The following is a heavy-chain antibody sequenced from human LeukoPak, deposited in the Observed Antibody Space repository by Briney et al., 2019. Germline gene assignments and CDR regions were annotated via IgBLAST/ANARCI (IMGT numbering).Heavy chain of an antibody. Sequence: SETLSLTCAVYGGSFSGYYWSWIRQPPGKGLEWIGEINHSGSTNYNPSLKSRVTISVDTSKNQFPLKLSSVTAADTAVYYCARGHANRGSSWYHSLKYGMDVWGQGTTVTVSS. CDR2: INHSGST. V-gene: IGHV4-34*01. D-gene: IGHD6-13*01. CDR1: GGSFSGYY. CDR3: ARGHANRGSSWYHSLKYGMDV. J-gene: IGHJ6*02.